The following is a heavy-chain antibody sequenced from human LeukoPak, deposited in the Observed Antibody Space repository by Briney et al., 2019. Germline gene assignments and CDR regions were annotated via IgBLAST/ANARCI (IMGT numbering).Heavy chain of an antibody. CDR3: ARGGSSGWLLDY. CDR1: GGSISNYY. J-gene: IGHJ4*02. D-gene: IGHD6-19*01. V-gene: IGHV4-59*01. CDR2: IYYSEYT. Sequence: SETLSLTCTVSGGSISNYYWSWIRQPPGKRLEWIGHIYYSEYTDYNPSLESRVTISVDTSKNQFSLKLTSVTAADTAVYYCARGGSSGWLLDYWGQGTLGIVSS.